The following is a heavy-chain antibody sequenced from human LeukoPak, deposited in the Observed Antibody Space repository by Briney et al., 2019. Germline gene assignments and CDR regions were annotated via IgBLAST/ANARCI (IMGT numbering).Heavy chain of an antibody. CDR1: GFTFSSYA. CDR3: AKASWVSRADAVL. J-gene: IGHJ4*02. V-gene: IGHV3-23*01. D-gene: IGHD3-16*01. Sequence: GGSLRLSCAASGFTFSSYAMSWVRQAPARGLEWVSSLRGDGETFYIDSVKGRFTLSRDGSRNTVYLQLNNLRVEDTAVYFCAKASWVSRADAVLWGQGTLVTVSS. CDR2: LRGDGET.